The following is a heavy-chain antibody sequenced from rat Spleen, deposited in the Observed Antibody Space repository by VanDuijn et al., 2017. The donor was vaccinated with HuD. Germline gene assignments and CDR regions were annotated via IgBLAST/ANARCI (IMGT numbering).Heavy chain of an antibody. D-gene: IGHD1-11*01. J-gene: IGHJ4*01. CDR3: ARSANYGGYVMDA. Sequence: EVKLLESGGGLVQPGGSMRLSCAASGFTFTDFYMNWIRQPAGQAPEWLGFIRNKANGYTTEYNPSVKGRFTISRDNTQNMLYLQMNTLRAEDTATYYCARSANYGGYVMDAWGQGASVTVSS. V-gene: IGHV7-7*01. CDR2: IRNKANGYTT. CDR1: GFTFTDFY.